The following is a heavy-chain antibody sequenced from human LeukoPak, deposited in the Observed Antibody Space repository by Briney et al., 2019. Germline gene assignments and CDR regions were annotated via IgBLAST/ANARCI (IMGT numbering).Heavy chain of an antibody. CDR2: IYYSGST. CDR3: ARLAEGASLVRGTIDY. D-gene: IGHD3-10*01. J-gene: IGHJ4*02. V-gene: IGHV4-39*07. Sequence: SETLSLTCTVSGGSFSSSSYYWGWIRQPPGKGLEWIGSIYYSGSTYYNPSLKSRVTISVDTSKNQFSLKLSSVTAADTAVYYCARLAEGASLVRGTIDYWGQGTLVTVSS. CDR1: GGSFSSSSYY.